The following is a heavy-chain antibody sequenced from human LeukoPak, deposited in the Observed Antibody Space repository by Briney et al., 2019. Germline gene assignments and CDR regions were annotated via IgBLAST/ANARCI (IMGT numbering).Heavy chain of an antibody. D-gene: IGHD2-15*01. CDR2: IYHNGNT. V-gene: IGHV4-38-2*01. J-gene: IGHJ6*03. CDR1: GYSISSGYY. Sequence: SETLSLTCAVSGYSISSGYYWGWIRQPPRKGLEWIGSIYHNGNTYYNPSLKSRVTISVDTSKNEFSLKLSSVTAADTAAYYCARVEVVVVVAATLGYYYMDVWGKGTTVTVSS. CDR3: ARVEVVVVVAATLGYYYMDV.